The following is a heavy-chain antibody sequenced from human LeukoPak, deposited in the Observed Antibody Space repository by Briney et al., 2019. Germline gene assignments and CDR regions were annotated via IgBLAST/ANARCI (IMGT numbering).Heavy chain of an antibody. J-gene: IGHJ6*03. CDR3: AREQWGGLSVSVGGLFASYYTYYYMDV. V-gene: IGHV1-46*01. D-gene: IGHD3-10*01. CDR1: GNTFSMYS. CDR2: INPSDGAT. Sequence: ASVKVSCKASGNTFSMYSVHWVRQAPGQGLEWMGMINPSDGATTYAQRFQGRVTMTRDMSTTTVYMDLRSLRSEDTAVYFCAREQWGGLSVSVGGLFASYYTYYYMDVWGRGTTVTVSS.